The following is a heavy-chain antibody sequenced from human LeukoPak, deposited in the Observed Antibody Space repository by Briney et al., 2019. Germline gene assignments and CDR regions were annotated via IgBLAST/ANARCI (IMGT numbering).Heavy chain of an antibody. J-gene: IGHJ4*02. D-gene: IGHD2-15*01. CDR2: IYRSGST. V-gene: IGHV4-38-2*01. CDR3: ARVGRYCSGGSCFTKYYFDY. Sequence: SETLSPTCAVSGYSISSGCYWGWIRQPPGKGLEWIGSIYRSGSTYYNPSLKSRVTISVDTSKNQFSLKLSSVTAADTAVYYCARVGRYCSGGSCFTKYYFDYWGQGTLVTVSS. CDR1: GYSISSGCY.